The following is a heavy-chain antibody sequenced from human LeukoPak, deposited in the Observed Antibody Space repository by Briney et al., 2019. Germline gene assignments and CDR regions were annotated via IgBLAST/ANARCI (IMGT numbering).Heavy chain of an antibody. CDR2: ISSGGTTI. Sequence: PGGSLRLSCAASGFTISDYSMSWIRQAPGKGLEWVSHISSGGTTIYYADSVKGRFTISSDNAKNSLYLQMNSLRAEDTAVYYCARDGEWWKDGDCWYFDLWGRGTLVTVSS. CDR1: GFTISDYS. J-gene: IGHJ2*01. D-gene: IGHD4-17*01. CDR3: ARDGEWWKDGDCWYFDL. V-gene: IGHV3-11*04.